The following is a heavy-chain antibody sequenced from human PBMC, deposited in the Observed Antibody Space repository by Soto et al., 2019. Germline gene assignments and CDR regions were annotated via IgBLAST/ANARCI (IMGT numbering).Heavy chain of an antibody. CDR3: AREYYDSSGYSPEYFQH. Sequence: GGSLRLSCAASGFTFSSYSMNWVRQAPGKGLEWVSYISSSSSTIYYADSVKGRFTISRDNAKNSLYLQMNSLRAEDTAVYYCAREYYDSSGYSPEYFQHWGQGTLVTVSS. CDR1: GFTFSSYS. CDR2: ISSSSSTI. D-gene: IGHD3-22*01. V-gene: IGHV3-48*01. J-gene: IGHJ1*01.